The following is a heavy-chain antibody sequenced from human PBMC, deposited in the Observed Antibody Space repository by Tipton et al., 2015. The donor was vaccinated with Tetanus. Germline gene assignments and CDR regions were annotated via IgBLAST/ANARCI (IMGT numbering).Heavy chain of an antibody. CDR1: GGSVSSYY. CDR3: ARDGDDPRGYSYGYFVN. CDR2: IYYSGST. Sequence: LRLSCTVSGGSVSSYYWSWIRQPPGKGLEWIGYIYYSGSTNYNPSLKSRVTISVDTSKNQFSLKLSSVTAADTAVYYCARDGDDPRGYSYGYFVNWGQGTLVTVSS. D-gene: IGHD5-18*01. J-gene: IGHJ4*02. V-gene: IGHV4-59*02.